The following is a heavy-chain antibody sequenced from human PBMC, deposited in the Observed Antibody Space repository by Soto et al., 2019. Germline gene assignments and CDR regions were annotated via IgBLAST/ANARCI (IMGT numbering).Heavy chain of an antibody. CDR1: GGSISSSSYY. J-gene: IGHJ5*02. Sequence: PSETLSLTCTVSGGSISSSSYYWGWIRQPPGKGLEWIGSIYYSGSTYYNPSLKSRVTISVDTSKNQFSLKLSSVTAADTAVYYCARHQASSPAYNWFDPWGQGTLVTVSS. CDR3: ARHQASSPAYNWFDP. CDR2: IYYSGST. V-gene: IGHV4-39*01.